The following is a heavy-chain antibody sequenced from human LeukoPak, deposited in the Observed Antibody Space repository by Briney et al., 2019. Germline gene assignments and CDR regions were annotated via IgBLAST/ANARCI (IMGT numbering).Heavy chain of an antibody. J-gene: IGHJ5*01. CDR3: ARVYYSSPRAWFDY. Sequence: ASVKASCKASGYTFTGYYMHWVRQAPGQGLEWMGWINPNSGGTNYAQKFQGRVTMTRDTSISTVYMELSSLRSEDSAVYYCARVYYSSPRAWFDYWGQGTLVTVSS. CDR1: GYTFTGYY. CDR2: INPNSGGT. D-gene: IGHD6-13*01. V-gene: IGHV1-2*02.